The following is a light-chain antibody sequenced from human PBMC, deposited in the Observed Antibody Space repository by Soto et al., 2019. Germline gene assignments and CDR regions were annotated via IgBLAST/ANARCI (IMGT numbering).Light chain of an antibody. V-gene: IGKV1-5*01. CDR3: QQYNSYPLT. Sequence: DIQMTQSPFTLSASVGDRVTITCRASQSISSWLAWYHQTPGKAPKLLIFDASSSESGVPSRFSGSGSGTEFTLTISSLQPDDFGTYFCQQYNSYPLTFGGGTKVDIK. CDR2: DAS. J-gene: IGKJ4*01. CDR1: QSISSW.